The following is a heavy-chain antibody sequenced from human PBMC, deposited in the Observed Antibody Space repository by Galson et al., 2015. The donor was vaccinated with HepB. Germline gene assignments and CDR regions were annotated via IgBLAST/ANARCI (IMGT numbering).Heavy chain of an antibody. CDR1: GFIFSIHA. V-gene: IGHV3-23*01. CDR2: LSGPGGSP. CDR3: ARLRGNFITLIVDFDL. J-gene: IGHJ5*02. Sequence: SLRLSCAGSGFIFSIHAMAWVRQAPGKPLEWVSALSGPGGSPHYAQFVRGRFTISRENSKDTVHLQMDSLRVEDTAVYYCARLRGNFITLIVDFDLWGQGTLVTVSS. D-gene: IGHD3-22*01.